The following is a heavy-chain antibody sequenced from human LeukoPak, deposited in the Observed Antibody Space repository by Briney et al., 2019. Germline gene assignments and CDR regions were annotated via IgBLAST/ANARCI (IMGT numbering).Heavy chain of an antibody. CDR2: FKASSNNT. D-gene: IGHD4-17*01. CDR1: GYSFSDYY. Sequence: RGSLRHSCAPPGYSFSDYYMSWIRQAPGEGLECVSYFKASSNNTIYTDPVKGRFSISRDITRNTLFLQMNSLRAEDTAVHNCATEHYGAFDYWGQGTLVTVSS. CDR3: ATEHYGAFDY. J-gene: IGHJ4*02. V-gene: IGHV3-11*03.